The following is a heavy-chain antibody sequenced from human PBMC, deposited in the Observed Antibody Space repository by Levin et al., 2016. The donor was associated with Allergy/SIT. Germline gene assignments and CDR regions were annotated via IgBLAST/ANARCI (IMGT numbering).Heavy chain of an antibody. D-gene: IGHD4-17*01. CDR1: GYTFTGYY. V-gene: IGHV1-2*02. CDR3: AREALGYGDYVFERDDY. Sequence: ALVKVSCKASGYTFTGYYMHWVRQAPGQGLEWMGWINPNSGGTNYAQKFQGRVTMTRDTSISTAYMELSRLRSDDTAVYYCAREALGYGDYVFERDDYWGQGTLVTVSS. J-gene: IGHJ4*02. CDR2: INPNSGGT.